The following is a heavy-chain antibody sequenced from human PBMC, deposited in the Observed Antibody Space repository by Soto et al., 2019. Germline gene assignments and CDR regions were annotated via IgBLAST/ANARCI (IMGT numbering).Heavy chain of an antibody. CDR3: ARRGRESANWFDP. CDR1: GGTFNSYS. J-gene: IGHJ5*02. CDR2: IIPMSGRP. Sequence: QLVQSGAEVKKPGSSVKVSCQASGGTFNSYSVDLLRQAPGQGLEWMGGIIPMSGRPNYAQRFQGRVTFSADKSTSTVYMEVSSLTYEDTAVYYCARRGRESANWFDPWGQGTLVTVSS. V-gene: IGHV1-69*06.